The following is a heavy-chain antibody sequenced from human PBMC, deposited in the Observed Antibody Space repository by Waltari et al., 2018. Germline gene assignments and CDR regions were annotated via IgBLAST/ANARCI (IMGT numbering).Heavy chain of an antibody. CDR1: GYTLTEFS. CDR3: ATGIITIFGVVTNY. J-gene: IGHJ4*02. V-gene: IGHV1-24*01. D-gene: IGHD3-3*01. Sequence: QVQPIQSGAEVKKPGASVKVSCKVSGYTLTEFSLHWVRPAPGKGLEWMGGFDPEDGEIIYAQKFQGRVTMTEDTSTDTAYMELSSLRSEDTAVYYCATGIITIFGVVTNYWGQGTLVTVSS. CDR2: FDPEDGEI.